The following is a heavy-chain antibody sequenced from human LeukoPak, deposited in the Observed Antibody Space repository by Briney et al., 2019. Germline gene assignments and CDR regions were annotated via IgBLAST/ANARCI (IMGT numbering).Heavy chain of an antibody. D-gene: IGHD1-14*01. V-gene: IGHV4-30-2*01. Sequence: SQTLSLTCAVSGGSISSGSYSWSWIRQPPGKGLEWIGYIYPRGSTYYNPSLKSRVILSLDKSANQFSLNLSSVTAADTAVYYCARGPGISNAFDIWGQGTMVTVSS. CDR2: IYPRGST. CDR3: ARGPGISNAFDI. CDR1: GGSISSGSYS. J-gene: IGHJ3*02.